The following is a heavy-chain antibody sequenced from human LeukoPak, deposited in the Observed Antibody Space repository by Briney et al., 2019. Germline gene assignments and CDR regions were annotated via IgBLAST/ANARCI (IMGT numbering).Heavy chain of an antibody. J-gene: IGHJ4*02. CDR3: ARDLGYCSSTSCYGFDY. Sequence: GASVKVSCKASGGTFSSYAISWVRQAPGQGLEWMGGIIPIFGTANYAQKFQGRVTMTTDTSTSTAYMELRSLRSDDTAVYYCARDLGYCSSTSCYGFDYWGQGTLVTVSS. V-gene: IGHV1-69*05. CDR2: IIPIFGTA. CDR1: GGTFSSYA. D-gene: IGHD2-2*01.